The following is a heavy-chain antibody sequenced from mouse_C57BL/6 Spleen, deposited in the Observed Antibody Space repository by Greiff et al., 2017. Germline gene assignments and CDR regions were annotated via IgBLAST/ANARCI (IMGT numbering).Heavy chain of an antibody. CDR1: GYSFTGYY. V-gene: IGHV1-42*01. J-gene: IGHJ2*01. D-gene: IGHD4-1*02. CDR3: AIQYNWDDY. CDR2: INPSTGGT. Sequence: VQLQQSGPELVKPGASVKISCKASGYSFTGYYMNWVKQSPEKSLEWIGEINPSTGGTTYNQKFKAKATLTVDKSSSTAYMQLKSLTSEDSAVYYCAIQYNWDDYWGQGTTLTVSS.